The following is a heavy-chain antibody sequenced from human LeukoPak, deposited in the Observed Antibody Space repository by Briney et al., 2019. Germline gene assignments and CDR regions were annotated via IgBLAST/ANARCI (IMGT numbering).Heavy chain of an antibody. Sequence: GGSLRLSCAASGFTFSRFGMHWVRQAPGKGLEWEAVIWFDGSSTYYADSVKGRFTISRDNSKNMLYLQMNSLRVEETGVYFCARDSAPYCGGDCYFDYWGHGTLVTVSS. J-gene: IGHJ4*01. CDR3: ARDSAPYCGGDCYFDY. V-gene: IGHV3-33*01. CDR1: GFTFSRFG. CDR2: IWFDGSST. D-gene: IGHD2-21*02.